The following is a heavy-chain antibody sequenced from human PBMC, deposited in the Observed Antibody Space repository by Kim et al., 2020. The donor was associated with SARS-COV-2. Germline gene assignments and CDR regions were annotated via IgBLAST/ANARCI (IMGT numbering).Heavy chain of an antibody. CDR3: ARPRFSSTTYYYCSRSYSHLNAFDI. Sequence: ASVKVSCKASGYTFTSYAMNWVRQAPGQGLEWMGWINTNTGNPTYAQGFTGRFVFSLDTSVSTAYLQISSLKAEDTAVYYCARPRFSSTTYYYCSRSYSHLNAFDIRGQGEIVTVSS. CDR2: INTNTGNP. J-gene: IGHJ3*02. D-gene: IGHD3-10*01. CDR1: GYTFTSYA. V-gene: IGHV7-4-1*02.